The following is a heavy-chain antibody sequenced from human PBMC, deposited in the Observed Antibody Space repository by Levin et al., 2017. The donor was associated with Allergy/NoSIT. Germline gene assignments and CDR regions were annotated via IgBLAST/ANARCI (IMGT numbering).Heavy chain of an antibody. V-gene: IGHV3-23*01. CDR2: ITDSGRT. CDR1: GFTFSSYA. Sequence: AGGSLRLSCAASGFTFSSYAMSWVRQAPGKGLEWVSAITDSGRTYYADSVKGRFTVSRDNSKNTLYLQMNSLRAGDTAVYYCAKGVTRVIPVFDYWGQGTLVTVSS. CDR3: AKGVTRVIPVFDY. J-gene: IGHJ4*02. D-gene: IGHD4-17*01.